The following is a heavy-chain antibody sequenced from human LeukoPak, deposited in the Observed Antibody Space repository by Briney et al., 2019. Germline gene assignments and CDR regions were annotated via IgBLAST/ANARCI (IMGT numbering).Heavy chain of an antibody. CDR2: SSANNGNT. J-gene: IGHJ5*02. D-gene: IGHD2-15*01. V-gene: IGHV1-18*01. CDR3: ARVVGSMEYNWFDP. Sequence: ASVTVSCKASGYTFTSYGISSVRQPPGQGLDWMGCSSANNGNTNHAQKPQDRVTMNTDTSTSTAYMELRSLRSDDTAVYYCARVVGSMEYNWFDPWGQGTLVTVSS. CDR1: GYTFTSYG.